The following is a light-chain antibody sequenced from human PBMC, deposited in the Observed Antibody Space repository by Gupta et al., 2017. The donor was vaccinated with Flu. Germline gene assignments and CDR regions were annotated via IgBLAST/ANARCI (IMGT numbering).Light chain of an antibody. CDR1: SLKSYY. CDR2: GEN. CDR3: NSRDSSGRHVV. J-gene: IGLJ2*01. Sequence: SSELTQDPAVSVALGQTVRITCQGDSLKSYYASWYQQKPRQAPVLVIYGENNRPSGIPVLFSGSSSGNTASLTITGAQAEEEADYYCNSRDSSGRHVVFGGGTKLTVL. V-gene: IGLV3-19*01.